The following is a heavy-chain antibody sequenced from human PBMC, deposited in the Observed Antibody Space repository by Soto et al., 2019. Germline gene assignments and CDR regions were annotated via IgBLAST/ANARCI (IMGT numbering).Heavy chain of an antibody. J-gene: IGHJ4*02. CDR1: GFPFSNSW. V-gene: IGHV3-74*01. CDR3: VRDFR. CDR2: INGDGSST. Sequence: EVQLVESGGGLVQPGGSLRLSCAASGFPFSNSWMSWVRQAPGKGLVWVSRINGDGSSTNYADSVKGRFTISRYNAMKTLHLQMNSLRVEDTAVYYCVRDFRWGQGTLVTVSS.